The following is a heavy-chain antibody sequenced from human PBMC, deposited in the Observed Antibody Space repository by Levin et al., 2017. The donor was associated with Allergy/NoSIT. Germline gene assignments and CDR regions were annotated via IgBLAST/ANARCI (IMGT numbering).Heavy chain of an antibody. J-gene: IGHJ6*02. V-gene: IGHV3-30*04. Sequence: HSGGSLRLSCAGSGFTFSNYGIHWVRQAPGKGLEWVAFISYDGSNENFADSVKGRFTISRDNSRNTLYLQMNSLRADDTAVYYCARDLACSNDLCYLDQPYYYWYGLDVWGQGTTVTVSS. D-gene: IGHD2-8*01. CDR2: ISYDGSNE. CDR1: GFTFSNYG. CDR3: ARDLACSNDLCYLDQPYYYWYGLDV.